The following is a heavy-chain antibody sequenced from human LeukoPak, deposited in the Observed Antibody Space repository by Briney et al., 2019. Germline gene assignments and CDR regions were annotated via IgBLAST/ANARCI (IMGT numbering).Heavy chain of an antibody. CDR3: ARLDYYDSSGSITGGAFDS. CDR1: GYTFTNYG. V-gene: IGHV1-18*01. Sequence: ASVTVSFMASGYTFTNYGISWVRQAPGQGLEWMGWISAYNGNTNYAQKVQGRVTITTDTSTSTAYMELRSLRSEDTAVYYCARLDYYDSSGSITGGAFDSGGQGTMVTVSA. CDR2: ISAYNGNT. D-gene: IGHD3-22*01. J-gene: IGHJ3*02.